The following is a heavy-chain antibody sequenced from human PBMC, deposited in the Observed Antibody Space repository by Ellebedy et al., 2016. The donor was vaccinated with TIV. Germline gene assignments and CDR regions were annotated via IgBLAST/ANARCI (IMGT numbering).Heavy chain of an antibody. V-gene: IGHV3-7*02. Sequence: GGSLRLSXATSGLIFSNYWMMWVRQTLGKGLEWVANINGDGSQKSYVDFVRGRFSISRDNAKNSLYLQLTSLRADDTAIYYCATDNYGPDYWGQGTLVTVSS. D-gene: IGHD4-11*01. CDR3: ATDNYGPDY. CDR2: INGDGSQK. CDR1: GLIFSNYW. J-gene: IGHJ4*02.